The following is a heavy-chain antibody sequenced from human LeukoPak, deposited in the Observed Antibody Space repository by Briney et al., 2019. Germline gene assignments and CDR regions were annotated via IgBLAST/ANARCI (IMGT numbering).Heavy chain of an antibody. V-gene: IGHV3-64*02. CDR1: GFTFSSYA. J-gene: IGHJ6*03. CDR2: ITSNGGYT. Sequence: GGSLRLSCAASGFTFSSYAMHWVRQAPGKRLQSVSAITSNGGYTHYADSVKGRFTISRDNSRNALFLQMGGLRIEDMAVYYCARVKMGATVSDYYYYYMDVWGKGTTVTVSS. CDR3: ARVKMGATVSDYYYYYMDV. D-gene: IGHD1-26*01.